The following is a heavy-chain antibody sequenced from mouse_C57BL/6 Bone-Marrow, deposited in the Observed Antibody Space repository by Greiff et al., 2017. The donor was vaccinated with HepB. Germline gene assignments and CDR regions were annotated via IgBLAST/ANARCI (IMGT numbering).Heavy chain of an antibody. V-gene: IGHV1-54*01. CDR1: GYAFTNYL. J-gene: IGHJ4*01. Sequence: VQLQQSGAELVRPGTSVKVSCKASGYAFTNYLIEWVKQRPGQGLEWIGVINPGSGGTNYNEKFKGKATLTADKSSSTAYMQLSSLTSEGSAVYFCARGDYYWGQGTSVTVSS. CDR2: INPGSGGT. CDR3: ARGDYY.